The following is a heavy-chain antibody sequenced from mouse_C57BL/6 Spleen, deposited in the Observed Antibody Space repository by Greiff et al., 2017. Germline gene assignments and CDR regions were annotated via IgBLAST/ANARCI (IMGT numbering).Heavy chain of an antibody. CDR2: ISSGGDYI. CDR3: TRPLYYGNSYYAMDY. V-gene: IGHV5-9-1*02. Sequence: EVMLVESGEGLVKPGGSLKLSCAASGFTFSSYAVSWVRQTPEKRLEWVAYISSGGDYIYYADTVKGRFTISRDNARNTLYLQMSSLKSEDTAMYYCTRPLYYGNSYYAMDYWGQGTSVTVSS. D-gene: IGHD2-1*01. J-gene: IGHJ4*01. CDR1: GFTFSSYA.